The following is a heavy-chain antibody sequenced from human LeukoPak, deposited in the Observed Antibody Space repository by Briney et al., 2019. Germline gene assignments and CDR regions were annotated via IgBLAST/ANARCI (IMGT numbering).Heavy chain of an antibody. V-gene: IGHV4-34*01. CDR3: ATLPEISGSRGWFDP. J-gene: IGHJ5*02. CDR1: GGSFSGYY. Sequence: SETLSLTCAVYGGSFSGYYWSWIRQPPGEGLEWIGEINHSGSTNYNPSLKSRVTISVDTSKNQFSLKLSSVTAADTAVYYCATLPEISGSRGWFDPWGQGTLVTVSS. D-gene: IGHD3-10*01. CDR2: INHSGST.